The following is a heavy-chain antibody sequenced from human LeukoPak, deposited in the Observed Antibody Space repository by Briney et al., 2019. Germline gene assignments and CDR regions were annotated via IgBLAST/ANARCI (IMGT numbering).Heavy chain of an antibody. Sequence: PGGSLRLSCAASGFTFSSYAMSWVRQAPGKGLEWVSPIGGSGGSTYYADSVKGRFTISRDNPKNTLYLQMNSLRAEDTALYYCAKGRRGYSYGYPYYYYHYMDVWGKGTTVTVSS. CDR3: AKGRRGYSYGYPYYYYHYMDV. D-gene: IGHD5-18*01. V-gene: IGHV3-23*01. CDR2: IGGSGGST. J-gene: IGHJ6*03. CDR1: GFTFSSYA.